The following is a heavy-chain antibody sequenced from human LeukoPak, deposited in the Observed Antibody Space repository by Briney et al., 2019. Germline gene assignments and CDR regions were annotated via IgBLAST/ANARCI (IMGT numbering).Heavy chain of an antibody. CDR2: ISDSAGTT. J-gene: IGHJ3*02. V-gene: IGHV3-23*01. Sequence: PGGSLRLSCTASGFTFSRYDMSWVRQAPGKGLEWVSGISDSAGTTYYADSLKGRFSISRDNSKNTLNLQMNSLRAEDTAVYYCAKSYYYGSGDYSLTAFDIWGQGTMVTVSS. CDR1: GFTFSRYD. D-gene: IGHD3-10*01. CDR3: AKSYYYGSGDYSLTAFDI.